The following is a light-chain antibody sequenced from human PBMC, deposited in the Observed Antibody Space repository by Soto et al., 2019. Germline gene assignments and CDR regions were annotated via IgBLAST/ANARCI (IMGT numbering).Light chain of an antibody. CDR1: SSDVGAYNY. V-gene: IGLV2-14*01. Sequence: QSALTQPASVSGSPGQSITISCTGTSSDVGAYNYVSWYQQHPGKAPKLMIYDVSNRPSGVSNRFSSSKSGNTASLTISGLQAEDEADYYCSSFTSTSTPVVFGGGTKVTVL. J-gene: IGLJ2*01. CDR2: DVS. CDR3: SSFTSTSTPVV.